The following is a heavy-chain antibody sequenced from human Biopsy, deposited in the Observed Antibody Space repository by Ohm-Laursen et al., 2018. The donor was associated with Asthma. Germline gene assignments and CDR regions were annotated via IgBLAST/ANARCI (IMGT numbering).Heavy chain of an antibody. CDR2: IYYSGKT. CDR3: ARDSRGAGPDFDS. CDR1: GDSISVHY. Sequence: SETLSLTCIVSGDSISVHYWLAWIRQPPGKGLEWIGYIYYSGKTNYNPSLRGRVTISVNTSKNQFSLKLSSVSAADTAVYFCARDSRGAGPDFDSWGQGTLVAVSS. D-gene: IGHD6-19*01. J-gene: IGHJ4*02. V-gene: IGHV4-59*11.